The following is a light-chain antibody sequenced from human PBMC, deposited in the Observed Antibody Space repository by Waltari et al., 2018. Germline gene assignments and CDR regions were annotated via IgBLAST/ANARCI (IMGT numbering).Light chain of an antibody. CDR2: KAS. CDR1: QSISNW. V-gene: IGKV1-5*03. J-gene: IGKJ4*01. CDR3: QQYNSYSLLT. Sequence: DIQMTQCPFTLSASVGDRVIITCRASQSISNWLAWYQHKPGKAPKLLIYKASTLASGVPSRFSGSGSGTDFSLTISSLQPDDFATYYCQQYNSYSLLTFGGGTKVEIK.